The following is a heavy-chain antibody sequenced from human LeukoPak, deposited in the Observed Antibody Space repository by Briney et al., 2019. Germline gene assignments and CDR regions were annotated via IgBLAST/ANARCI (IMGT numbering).Heavy chain of an antibody. CDR3: AREEMATIFR. CDR2: ISSSSSTI. V-gene: IGHV3-48*02. J-gene: IGHJ4*02. D-gene: IGHD5-24*01. CDR1: GFTFSSYS. Sequence: GGSLRLSCAASGFTFSSYSMNWVRQAPGKGLEWVSYISSSSSTIYYADSVKGRFTISRDNAKNPLYLQMNSLRDEDTAVYYCAREEMATIFRWGQGTLVTVSS.